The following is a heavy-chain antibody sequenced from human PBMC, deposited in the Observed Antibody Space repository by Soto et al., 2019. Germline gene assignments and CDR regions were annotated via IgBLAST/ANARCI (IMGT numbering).Heavy chain of an antibody. D-gene: IGHD2-2*01. CDR3: ARDDTDIVLVPAAMEDYYYGMDV. V-gene: IGHV3-33*01. CDR2: IWYDGSNK. Sequence: QVQLVESGGGVVQPGRSLRLSCAASGFTFSSYGMHWVRQAPGKGLEWVAVIWYDGSNKYYADSVKGRFTISRDNSKNRXXLXMXTLRAEDTAVYYCARDDTDIVLVPAAMEDYYYGMDVWGQGTTVTVSS. J-gene: IGHJ6*02. CDR1: GFTFSSYG.